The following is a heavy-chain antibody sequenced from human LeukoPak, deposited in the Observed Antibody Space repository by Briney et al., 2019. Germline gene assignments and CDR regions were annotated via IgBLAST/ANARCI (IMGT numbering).Heavy chain of an antibody. CDR3: ARNFGYSSGFAGY. V-gene: IGHV3-11*06. CDR2: ISSSSSYT. J-gene: IGHJ4*02. D-gene: IGHD6-19*01. CDR1: GFTFSDYY. Sequence: GGSLRLSCAASGFTFSDYYMSWIRQAPGKGLGWVSYISSSSSYTNYADSVKGRFTISRDNAKNSLYLQMNSLRAEDTAVYYCARNFGYSSGFAGYWGQGTLVTVSS.